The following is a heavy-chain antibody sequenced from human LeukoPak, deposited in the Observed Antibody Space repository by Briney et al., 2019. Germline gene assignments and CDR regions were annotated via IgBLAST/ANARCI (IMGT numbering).Heavy chain of an antibody. D-gene: IGHD1-26*01. CDR3: ARLESGSYLGY. J-gene: IGHJ4*02. CDR2: IYYSGST. CDR1: GGSISSYY. V-gene: IGHV4-59*12. Sequence: PSETLSLTCTVSGGSISSYYWSWIRQPPGEGLEWIGYIYYSGSTNYNPSLKSRVTISVDTSKNQFSLKLSSVTAADTAVYYCARLESGSYLGYWGQGTLVTVSA.